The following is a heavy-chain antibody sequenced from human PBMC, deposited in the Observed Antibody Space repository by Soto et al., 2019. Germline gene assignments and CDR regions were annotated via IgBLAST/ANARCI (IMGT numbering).Heavy chain of an antibody. CDR1: GINFSDYG. Sequence: QVHLVESGGGVVRPGTSLRLSCAASGINFSDYGIHWVRQAPGKGLEWVAVIWYDGSKKYYANSVRGRFTISRDNSKNTLYLQFNSLGLEDTAVYYWGRRDDPFHDWGQGTIVTVSS. CDR2: IWYDGSKK. J-gene: IGHJ3*01. CDR3: GRRDDPFHD. V-gene: IGHV3-33*01.